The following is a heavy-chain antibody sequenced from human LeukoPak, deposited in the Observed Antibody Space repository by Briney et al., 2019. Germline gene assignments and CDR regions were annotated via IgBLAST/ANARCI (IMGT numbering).Heavy chain of an antibody. Sequence: ASVKVSCKVSGYTLTELSMHWVRQAPGKGLEWMGGFDPEDGGTFYAQKFQGRVTMTEDTSTDTAYMELSSLRSEDTAVYYCATVPVPLYSGYDPYYFDYWGQGTLVTVSS. CDR2: FDPEDGGT. J-gene: IGHJ4*02. D-gene: IGHD5-12*01. V-gene: IGHV1-24*01. CDR1: GYTLTELS. CDR3: ATVPVPLYSGYDPYYFDY.